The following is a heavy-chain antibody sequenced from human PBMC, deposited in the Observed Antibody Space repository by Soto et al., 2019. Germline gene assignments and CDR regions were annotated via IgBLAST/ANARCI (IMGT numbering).Heavy chain of an antibody. D-gene: IGHD4-4*01. CDR3: ARLGFGPLQGVVDA. V-gene: IGHV4-59*12. Sequence: QVHLQESGPGLVKPSETLSLSCTGSGGSISSYYWSWFRQSPGKRLEWIGYVHHSWGSSYNPSLQTRVALSLNTPKSKVSLKVTSLTDTETGVYDSARLGFGPLQGVVDAWGQGTTVTVSS. J-gene: IGHJ6*02. CDR1: GGSISSYY. CDR2: VHHSWGS.